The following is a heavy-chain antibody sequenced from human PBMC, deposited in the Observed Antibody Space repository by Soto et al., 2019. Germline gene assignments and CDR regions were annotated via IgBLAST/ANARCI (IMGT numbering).Heavy chain of an antibody. D-gene: IGHD2-15*01. Sequence: SETLSHPCTVSAGSISSYYWGWIRQPPGKGREWFGYIYYRGRTNYNPSLNSRDTIPAATSKNQFSLNLSSVTAADTAVYYCARDCSGGSCFGYWVQGTLVTVSS. CDR2: IYYRGRT. J-gene: IGHJ4*02. CDR3: ARDCSGGSCFGY. CDR1: AGSISSYY. V-gene: IGHV4-59*01.